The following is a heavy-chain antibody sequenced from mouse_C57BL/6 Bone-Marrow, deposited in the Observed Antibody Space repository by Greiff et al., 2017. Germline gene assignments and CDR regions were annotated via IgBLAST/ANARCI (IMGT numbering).Heavy chain of an antibody. CDR2: INYDGSST. CDR1: GFTFSDYY. V-gene: IGHV5-16*01. Sequence: VQLVQSEGGLVQPGSSMKLSCTASGFTFSDYYMAWVRQVPEKGLEWVANINYDGSSTYYLSYLKSRFIISRDNAKNILYLQMSSLKSKDTATNDCAKDGTTGYYFDYWGPGTTLTVSS. J-gene: IGHJ2*01. D-gene: IGHD2-12*01. CDR3: AKDGTTGYYFDY.